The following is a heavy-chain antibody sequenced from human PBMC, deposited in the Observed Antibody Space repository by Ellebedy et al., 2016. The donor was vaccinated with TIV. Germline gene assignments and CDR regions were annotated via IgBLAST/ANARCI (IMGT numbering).Heavy chain of an antibody. D-gene: IGHD3-16*01. CDR1: GGSLTSSALY. Sequence: MPSETLSLTCTVSGGSLTSSALYWGWVRQPPGKGLEWVASIHYDETTYYNPSLMSRVTMSIDTPRKRFSLNLSSVTAADTAMYYCGRKLRVEEYFYNWGQGILVTVS. J-gene: IGHJ4*02. V-gene: IGHV4-39*01. CDR3: GRKLRVEEYFYN. CDR2: IHYDETT.